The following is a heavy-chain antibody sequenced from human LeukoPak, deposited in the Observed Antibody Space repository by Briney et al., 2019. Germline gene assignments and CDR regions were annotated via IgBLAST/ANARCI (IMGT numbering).Heavy chain of an antibody. V-gene: IGHV1-46*01. D-gene: IGHD6-19*01. Sequence: ASVKVSCKASGYTFTSYYMHWVRQAPGQGLEWMGIINSSGGSTSYAQKFQGRVTMTRDTSTSTVYMELSSLRSEDTAVYYCARSPRIAVAGTQFDYWGQGTLVTVSS. CDR2: INSSGGST. CDR3: ARSPRIAVAGTQFDY. CDR1: GYTFTSYY. J-gene: IGHJ4*02.